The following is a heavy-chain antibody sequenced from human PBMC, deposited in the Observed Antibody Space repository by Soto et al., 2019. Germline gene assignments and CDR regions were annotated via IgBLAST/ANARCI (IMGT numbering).Heavy chain of an antibody. CDR3: ASEDTAMPNWFDP. J-gene: IGHJ5*02. D-gene: IGHD5-18*01. CDR2: ISSSGSTI. V-gene: IGHV3-11*01. Sequence: NPGGSLRLSCAASGFTFSDYYMSWIRQAPGKGLEWVSYISSSGSTIYYADSVKGRFTISRDNAKNSLYLQMNSLRAEDTAVYYCASEDTAMPNWFDPWGQGTLVTVSS. CDR1: GFTFSDYY.